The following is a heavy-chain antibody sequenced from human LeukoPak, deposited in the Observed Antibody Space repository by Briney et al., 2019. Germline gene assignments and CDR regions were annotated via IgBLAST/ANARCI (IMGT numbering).Heavy chain of an antibody. D-gene: IGHD6-19*01. J-gene: IGHJ4*02. CDR3: ASQFWWAAVAGTTLDY. V-gene: IGHV3-7*05. Sequence: PGGSLRLSCIASGFTFSSYWMSWVRQAPGGGLEWVANIKEDGSEKYYVDSVKGRFTISRDNAKISLYLQMNSLRAEDTAVYFCASQFWWAAVAGTTLDYWGQETLVTVSS. CDR2: IKEDGSEK. CDR1: GFTFSSYW.